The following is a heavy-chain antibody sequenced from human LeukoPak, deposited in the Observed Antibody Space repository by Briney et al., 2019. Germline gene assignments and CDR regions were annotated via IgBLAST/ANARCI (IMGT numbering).Heavy chain of an antibody. CDR3: AREPARITVALPDF. D-gene: IGHD6-19*01. CDR2: IYPGNGNT. Sequence: ASVKVSCKTSGYTFSNYAMYWVRQAPGQSLEWMGWIYPGNGNTKYSQNFQGGLTITTDTSASTAYMVLSSLRSEDTAVYYCAREPARITVALPDFWGQGTLVTVSS. J-gene: IGHJ4*02. V-gene: IGHV1-3*01. CDR1: GYTFSNYA.